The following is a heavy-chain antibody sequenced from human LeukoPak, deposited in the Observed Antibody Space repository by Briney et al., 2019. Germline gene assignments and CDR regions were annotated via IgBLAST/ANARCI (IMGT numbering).Heavy chain of an antibody. CDR2: IKQDGSEK. D-gene: IGHD3-10*01. CDR3: ARDYGPRWFFDI. V-gene: IGHV3-7*01. Sequence: GGSLRLSCAASGFTFSDYYMSWIRQAPGKGLEWVANIKQDGSEKYYVDSVKGRFTISRDNAKNSLYLQMNSLRAEDTAVYYCARDYGPRWFFDIWGQGTMVTVSS. J-gene: IGHJ3*02. CDR1: GFTFSDYY.